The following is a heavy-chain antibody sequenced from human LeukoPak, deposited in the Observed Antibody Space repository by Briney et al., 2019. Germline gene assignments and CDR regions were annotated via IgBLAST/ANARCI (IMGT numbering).Heavy chain of an antibody. CDR1: GFTFSIYW. J-gene: IGHJ3*02. CDR2: IKQDGSEK. Sequence: PGGSLRLSCAASGFTFSIYWMSGVRQAPGKGLEGVANIKQDGSEKYYVDSVKRRFTISRDNAKNSLYLQINSVRAEDTAVYYCARDGLYSYGMTDAFDIWGQGTMVTVSS. D-gene: IGHD5-18*01. V-gene: IGHV3-7*01. CDR3: ARDGLYSYGMTDAFDI.